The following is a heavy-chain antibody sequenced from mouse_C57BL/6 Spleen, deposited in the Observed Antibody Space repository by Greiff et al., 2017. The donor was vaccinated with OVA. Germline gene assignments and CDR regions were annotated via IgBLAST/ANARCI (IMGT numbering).Heavy chain of an antibody. CDR2: ISYDGSN. Sequence: EVKLVESGPGLVKPSQSLSLTCSVTGYSITSGYYWNWIRQFPGNKLEWMGYISYDGSNNYNPSLKNRISITRDTSKNQFFLKLNSVTTEDTATYYCARDGPPKVGLDYWGQGTTLTVSS. CDR3: ARDGPPKVGLDY. D-gene: IGHD1-3*01. V-gene: IGHV3-6*01. CDR1: GYSITSGYY. J-gene: IGHJ2*01.